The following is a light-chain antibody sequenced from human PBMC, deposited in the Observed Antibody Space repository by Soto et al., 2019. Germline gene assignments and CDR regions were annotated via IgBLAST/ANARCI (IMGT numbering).Light chain of an antibody. V-gene: IGKV3-20*01. CDR2: GAS. CDR3: QQCGSPPYT. Sequence: EIVLTQSPGTLSLSPGERATLSCRASQSVSSSYLAWYEQKPGQAPRLLIYGASSRATGIPDRFSGSGSGTDFTLTISRLEPEDFAVYYCQQCGSPPYTFGQGTKLEIK. CDR1: QSVSSSY. J-gene: IGKJ2*01.